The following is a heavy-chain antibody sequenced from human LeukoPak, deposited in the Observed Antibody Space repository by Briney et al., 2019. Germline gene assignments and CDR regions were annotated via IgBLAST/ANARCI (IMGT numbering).Heavy chain of an antibody. D-gene: IGHD5-18*01. J-gene: IGHJ4*02. CDR2: SSAYNGNT. CDR3: VRDLGVDTSMIFFDF. V-gene: IGHV1-18*04. CDR1: GYTFTGYY. Sequence: SVKVSCKASGYTFTGYYMHWVRQAPGQGLEWMGWSSAYNGNTNYVQKFQGRVTMTTDTSTSTAYMELRSLRSDDTAVFYCVRDLGVDTSMIFFDFWGQGTLVTVSS.